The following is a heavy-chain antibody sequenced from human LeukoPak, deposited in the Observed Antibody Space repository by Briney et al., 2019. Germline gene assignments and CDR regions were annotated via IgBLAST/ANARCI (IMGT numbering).Heavy chain of an antibody. D-gene: IGHD1-1*01. Sequence: GGSLRLSCAASGFTFSHFGMHWVRQAPGKGLEWVAFIAYDGSSKYYADSLKGRITISRDNSKNTLYLQMNGLRVEDTALYYCAKDKGATGTTGEFDYWGQGTLVTVSS. CDR1: GFTFSHFG. V-gene: IGHV3-30*02. J-gene: IGHJ4*02. CDR3: AKDKGATGTTGEFDY. CDR2: IAYDGSSK.